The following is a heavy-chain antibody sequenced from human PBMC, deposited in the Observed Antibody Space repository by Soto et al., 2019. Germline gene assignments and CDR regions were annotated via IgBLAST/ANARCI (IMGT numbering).Heavy chain of an antibody. V-gene: IGHV1-18*01. Sequence: ASVKVSCKASGYAFTWFNIHWVRQSPGQGLEWMGWISGYNGDTNYAQKFQGRVSMTIDTSTTTAYMELRSLTSDDTAVYYCAKNGQPPYYYYGLEVWGQGTKVTVSS. CDR1: GYAFTWFN. CDR3: AKNGQPPYYYYGLEV. J-gene: IGHJ6*02. CDR2: ISGYNGDT. D-gene: IGHD2-8*01.